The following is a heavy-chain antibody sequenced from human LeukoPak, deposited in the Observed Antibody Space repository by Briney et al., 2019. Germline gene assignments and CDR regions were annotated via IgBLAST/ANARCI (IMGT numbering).Heavy chain of an antibody. V-gene: IGHV4-34*01. CDR3: ARGDCSGGSCFSFDY. CDR2: INHSGST. J-gene: IGHJ4*02. Sequence: SETLSLTCAVYGGSFSGYYWSWIRQPPGKGLEWIGEINHSGSTNYNPSLKSRVTISVDTSKNQFSLKLSSVTAADTAVYYCARGDCSGGSCFSFDYWGQGTLVTVSS. D-gene: IGHD2-15*01. CDR1: GGSFSGYY.